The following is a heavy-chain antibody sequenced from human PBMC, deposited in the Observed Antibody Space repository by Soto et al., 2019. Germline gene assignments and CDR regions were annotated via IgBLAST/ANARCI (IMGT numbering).Heavy chain of an antibody. J-gene: IGHJ6*02. V-gene: IGHV4-30-4*08. D-gene: IGHD2-8*01. Sequence: PSQTMSLTCTVSAGSFTSVDYDWNRVRQPPWKGLEWLGHIYYTGSTFNNSSPKSRVSISIETAKTTCSLKLRSVTAAATTTYYCASLHLGVEPSYYYYGMDVWGQGTTVTVSS. CDR3: ASLHLGVEPSYYYYGMDV. CDR2: IYYTGST. CDR1: AGSFTSVDYD.